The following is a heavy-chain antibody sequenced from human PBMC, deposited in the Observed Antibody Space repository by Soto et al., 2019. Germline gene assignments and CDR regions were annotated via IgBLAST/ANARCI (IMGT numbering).Heavy chain of an antibody. CDR1: GFTFSDYY. D-gene: IGHD1-26*01. J-gene: IGHJ4*02. CDR3: ATTRLVGATTIDY. V-gene: IGHV3-11*01. Sequence: PGGSLRLSCAASGFTFSDYYMSWIRQAPGKGLEWVSYISSSGSTIYYADSVKGRFTISRDNAKNSLYLQMNSLRAEDTAVYYCATTRLVGATTIDYWGQGTLVTVSS. CDR2: ISSSGSTI.